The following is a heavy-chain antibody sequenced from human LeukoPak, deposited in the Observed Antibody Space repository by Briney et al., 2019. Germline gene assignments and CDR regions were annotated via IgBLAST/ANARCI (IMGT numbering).Heavy chain of an antibody. CDR1: GGSINNYY. Sequence: SETLSLTCTVSGGSINNYYWSWIRQPPGKGLEWIGYIYYSGIPNSNPSLKSRVTLSVDTSKNRLSLKLRSVTAADTAVYYCARALRGTDFDYWGQGTLVTV. V-gene: IGHV4-59*01. J-gene: IGHJ4*02. D-gene: IGHD2-15*01. CDR2: IYYSGIP. CDR3: ARALRGTDFDY.